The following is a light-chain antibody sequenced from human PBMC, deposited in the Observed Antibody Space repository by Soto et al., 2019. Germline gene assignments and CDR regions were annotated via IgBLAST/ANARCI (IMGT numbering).Light chain of an antibody. V-gene: IGKV3-20*01. Sequence: IELTQTPATLSLSPGARVTLSCRASHNIGATYFAWYQQKPGQAPRPLIYGVSARGTGISDRFSASGYGTDFTLTISRLELDDFAGYYCHQYSRSPVTFSPLTFGGGSKGEI. CDR3: HQYSRSPVTFSPLT. CDR2: GVS. J-gene: IGKJ4*01. CDR1: HNIGATY.